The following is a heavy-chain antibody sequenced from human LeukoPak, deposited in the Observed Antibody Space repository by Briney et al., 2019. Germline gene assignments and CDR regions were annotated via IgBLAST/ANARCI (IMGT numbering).Heavy chain of an antibody. CDR3: ARLIAAAGTSAFFDY. CDR1: GGSFSGYY. D-gene: IGHD6-13*01. V-gene: IGHV4-34*01. J-gene: IGHJ4*02. Sequence: PSETLSLTCAVYGGSFSGYYWSWIRQPPGKGLEWIGEINHSGSTNYNPSLKSRATISADRSKNQFSLKLSSVTAADTAVYYCARLIAAAGTSAFFDYWGQGTLVTVSS. CDR2: INHSGST.